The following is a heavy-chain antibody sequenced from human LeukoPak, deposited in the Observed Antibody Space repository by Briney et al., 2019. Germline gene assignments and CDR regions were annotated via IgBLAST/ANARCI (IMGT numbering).Heavy chain of an antibody. V-gene: IGHV3-11*04. CDR3: ARDRELLSFNFDY. CDR1: GFTFSDYY. D-gene: IGHD1-26*01. Sequence: PGGSLRLSCAASGFTFSDYYMSWIRQAPGKGLEWVSYIGSSGSTIYYADSVKGRFTISRDNAKNSLYLQMNSLRAEDTAVYYCARDRELLSFNFDYWGQGTLVTVSS. CDR2: IGSSGSTI. J-gene: IGHJ4*02.